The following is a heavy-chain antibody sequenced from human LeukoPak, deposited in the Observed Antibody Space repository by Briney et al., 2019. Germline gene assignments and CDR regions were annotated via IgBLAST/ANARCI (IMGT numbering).Heavy chain of an antibody. D-gene: IGHD3-22*01. V-gene: IGHV3-7*01. CDR3: VRDSGYYGLFDY. J-gene: IGHJ4*02. CDR2: IKQDGSEK. CDR1: GFTFSSHW. Sequence: GGSLRLSCAASGFTFSSHWMSWVRQAPGKGLEWVANIKQDGSEKYYVDSVKGRFTISRDNAKNSLYLQMNSLRAEDTAIYYCVRDSGYYGLFDYWGQGTLVTVSS.